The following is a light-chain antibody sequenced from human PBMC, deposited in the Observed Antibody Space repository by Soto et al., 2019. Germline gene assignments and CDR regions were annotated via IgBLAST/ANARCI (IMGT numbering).Light chain of an antibody. J-gene: IGLJ2*01. CDR3: QSYDSTLSAVV. CDR2: ENN. V-gene: IGLV1-40*01. CDR1: GSNIGAGYD. Sequence: QSMLTQPPSVSGAPGQRITLSCTGGGSNIGAGYDVHWYRHLPGTAPKLVIFENNSRPSGVPDRFSGSKSGASASLAITGLQAEDEADYYCQSYDSTLSAVVFGGGTQLTVL.